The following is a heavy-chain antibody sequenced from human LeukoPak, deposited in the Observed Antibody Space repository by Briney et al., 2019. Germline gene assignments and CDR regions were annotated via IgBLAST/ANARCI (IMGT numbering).Heavy chain of an antibody. V-gene: IGHV3-23*01. CDR2: ISGSGGST. CDR3: ARVGYVSRWFDP. Sequence: GGSLRLSCAASGFTFSSYAMSWVRQAPGKGLEWVSAISGSGGSTYYADSVKGRFTISRDNSKNTLYLQMNSLRAEGTAVYYCARVGYVSRWFDPWGQGTLVTVSS. CDR1: GFTFSSYA. D-gene: IGHD3-22*01. J-gene: IGHJ5*02.